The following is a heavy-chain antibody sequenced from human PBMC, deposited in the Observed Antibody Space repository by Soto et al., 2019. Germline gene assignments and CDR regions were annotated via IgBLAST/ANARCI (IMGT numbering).Heavy chain of an antibody. CDR1: GGSFGDYY. CDR2: INHSGNT. Sequence: SETLSLTCAVYGGSFGDYYWNWIRQPPGKGLEWIGQINHSGNTNYNPSLKSRATISVDTSKNQFSLRLSSVTAADTAVYYCARARTYYYGSGEGLDWFDPWGQGTLVTVPQ. J-gene: IGHJ5*02. V-gene: IGHV4-34*01. CDR3: ARARTYYYGSGEGLDWFDP. D-gene: IGHD3-10*01.